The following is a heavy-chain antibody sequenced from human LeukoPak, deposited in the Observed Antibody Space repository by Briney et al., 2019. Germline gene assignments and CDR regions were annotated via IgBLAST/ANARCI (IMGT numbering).Heavy chain of an antibody. V-gene: IGHV4-39*01. CDR1: DDSIRTNTYY. J-gene: IGHJ4*02. CDR2: IYYSGST. CDR3: ARLSPFGYYDSGGYPFDY. Sequence: PSETLSLTCTVSDDSIRTNTYYWGWIRQPPGKGLEWIGSIYYSGSTYYNLSLKSRVTISVDTSKKQFSLKLSSVTAADTAVYYCARLSPFGYYDSGGYPFDYWGQGTLVTVSS. D-gene: IGHD3-22*01.